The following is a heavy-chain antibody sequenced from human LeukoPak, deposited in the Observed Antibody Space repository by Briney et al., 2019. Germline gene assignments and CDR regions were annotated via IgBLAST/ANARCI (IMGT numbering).Heavy chain of an antibody. CDR3: ARDSPYYYGSGSYLEAGAGTDY. D-gene: IGHD3-10*01. CDR1: GFTFRSYA. Sequence: TGGSLRLSCAASGFTFRSYAMHWVRQAPGKGLEWVAVISYDGSNKYYADSVKGRFTISRDNAKNSLYLQMNSLRAEDTAMYYCARDSPYYYGSGSYLEAGAGTDYWGQGTLVTVSS. CDR2: ISYDGSNK. J-gene: IGHJ4*02. V-gene: IGHV3-30-3*01.